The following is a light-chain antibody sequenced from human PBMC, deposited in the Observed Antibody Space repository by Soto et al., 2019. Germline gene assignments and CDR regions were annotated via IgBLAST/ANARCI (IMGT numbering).Light chain of an antibody. CDR2: GAS. J-gene: IGKJ4*01. CDR1: QSVSSN. V-gene: IGKV3-15*01. Sequence: EIVMTQSPATLSVSPGERATLSCRASQSVSSNLAWYQQKPGQAPRLLIYGASTRATGIPARFSGSGSETEFTLTISSLQSEDLAVYYCQQYNSWPPLTFGGGTQVEIK. CDR3: QQYNSWPPLT.